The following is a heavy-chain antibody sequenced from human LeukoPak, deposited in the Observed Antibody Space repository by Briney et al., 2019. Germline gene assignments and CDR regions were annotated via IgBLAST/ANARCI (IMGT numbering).Heavy chain of an antibody. J-gene: IGHJ4*02. CDR3: AREQSSSTSRCLDY. CDR1: GASVSSYY. Sequence: PSETLSLTCTVSGASVSSYYWSWIRQPAGKGLEWIGRIYIDGSTNYNPSLKSRVAMSVDTSKNQFSLKLSSVTAADTAVYYCAREQSSSTSRCLDYWGQGTLVTVSS. V-gene: IGHV4-4*07. D-gene: IGHD6-6*01. CDR2: IYIDGST.